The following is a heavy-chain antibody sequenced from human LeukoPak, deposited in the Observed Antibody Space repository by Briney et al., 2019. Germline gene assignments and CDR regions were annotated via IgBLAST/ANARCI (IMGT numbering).Heavy chain of an antibody. CDR3: ARASRSGYSYGLPYYYYYYMDV. D-gene: IGHD5-18*01. Sequence: PSETLSLTCAVYGGSFSGYYWSWIRQPPGKGLEWIGEINHSGSTNYNPSLKSRVTISVDTSKNQFSLKLSSVTAADTAVYYCARASRSGYSYGLPYYYYYYMDVWGKGTTVTVSS. CDR2: INHSGST. V-gene: IGHV4-34*01. J-gene: IGHJ6*03. CDR1: GGSFSGYY.